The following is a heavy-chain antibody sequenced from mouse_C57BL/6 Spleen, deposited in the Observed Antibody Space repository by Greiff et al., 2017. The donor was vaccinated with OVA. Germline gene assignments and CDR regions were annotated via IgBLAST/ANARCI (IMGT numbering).Heavy chain of an antibody. Sequence: VQLQQSGPELVKPGASVKIPCKASGFTFTDYNMDWVKQSHGKSLEWIGDINPNNGGTIYNQKFKGKATLTVDKSSSTAYMELRSLTSEDTAVYYCARDSSGTGAMDYWGQGTSVTVSS. J-gene: IGHJ4*01. CDR1: GFTFTDYN. D-gene: IGHD3-2*02. CDR2: INPNNGGT. CDR3: ARDSSGTGAMDY. V-gene: IGHV1-18*01.